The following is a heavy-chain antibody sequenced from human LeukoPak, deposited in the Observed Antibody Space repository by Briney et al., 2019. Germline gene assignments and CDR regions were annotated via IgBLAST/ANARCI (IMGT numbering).Heavy chain of an antibody. D-gene: IGHD3-10*01. J-gene: IGHJ4*02. CDR3: ARIRGLYYFDY. Sequence: GGSLRLSCAASGFTFSSYWMHWVRQAPGKGLVWVSRINSDGSSTSYADSVKGRFTISRDNAKNTLYLQMNSLRAEDTAVYYCARIRGLYYFDYWGQGTLVTVSS. V-gene: IGHV3-74*01. CDR2: INSDGSST. CDR1: GFTFSSYW.